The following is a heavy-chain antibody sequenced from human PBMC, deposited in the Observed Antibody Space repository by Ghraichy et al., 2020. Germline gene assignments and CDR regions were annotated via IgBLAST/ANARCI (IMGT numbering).Heavy chain of an antibody. V-gene: IGHV3-48*01. J-gene: IGHJ6*02. Sequence: GESLNISCAASGFTFSSYSMNWVRQAPGKGLEWVSYISSSSSTIYYADSVKGRFTISRDNAKNSLYLQMNSLRAEDTAVYYCARVSYYYGMDVWGQGTTVTVSS. CDR3: ARVSYYYGMDV. CDR2: ISSSSSTI. CDR1: GFTFSSYS.